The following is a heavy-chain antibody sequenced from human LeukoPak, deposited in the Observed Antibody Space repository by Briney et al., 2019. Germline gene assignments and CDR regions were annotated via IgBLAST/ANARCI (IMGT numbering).Heavy chain of an antibody. CDR2: INHSGST. CDR1: GGSFSGYY. Sequence: SETLSLTCAVYGGSFSGYYWSWIRQPPGKGLEWIGEINHSGSTNYNPSLKSRVTISVDTSKNQFSLKLSSVTAADTAVYYCATGLRRYSYPYWGQGTLVTVSS. CDR3: ATGLRRYSYPY. V-gene: IGHV4-34*01. J-gene: IGHJ4*02. D-gene: IGHD5-18*01.